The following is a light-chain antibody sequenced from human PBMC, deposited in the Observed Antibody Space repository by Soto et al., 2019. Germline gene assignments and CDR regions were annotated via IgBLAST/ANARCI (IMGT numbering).Light chain of an antibody. CDR2: GPS. J-gene: IGKJ2*01. CDR1: QSVSSN. CDR3: QQYNNWPYT. V-gene: IGKV3-15*01. Sequence: EIVMTQSPATLSVSPGERATLSCRASQSVSSNLPWYQKKLGQAPRPFIYGPSPRATGIPARFSGSGSGTEFTLTISSLQSEDFAVYYCQQYNNWPYTFGQGTKLEIK.